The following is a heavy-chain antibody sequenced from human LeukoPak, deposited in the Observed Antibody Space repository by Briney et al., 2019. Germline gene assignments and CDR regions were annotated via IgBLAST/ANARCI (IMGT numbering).Heavy chain of an antibody. V-gene: IGHV1-2*06. CDR2: INPNSGDT. J-gene: IGHJ5*02. CDR3: ARDPYVSGSYGWLDP. Sequence: ASVTVSCKASGYTFTGYYIHWVRQAPGQGLEWMGRINPNSGDTNYAQKFQGRVTMTRDTSISTAYMELSNLSSDDTAVYYCARDPYVSGSYGWLDPWGQGTPVTVSS. CDR1: GYTFTGYY. D-gene: IGHD3-10*01.